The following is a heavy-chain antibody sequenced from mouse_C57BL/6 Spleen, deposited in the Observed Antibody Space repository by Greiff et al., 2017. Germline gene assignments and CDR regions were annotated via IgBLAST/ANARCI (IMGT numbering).Heavy chain of an antibody. CDR2: INPNNGGT. CDR3: ARGAIYYDCGACAMDD. CDR1: GYTFTDYN. Sequence: EVQLQQSGPELVKPGASVKLPCKASGYTFTDYNMDWVKQSHGKSLEWIGNINPNNGGTIYNQKFKGKATLTVDKSSSTAYMELRSLTSEDSAVYYCARGAIYYDCGACAMDDWGQGTSVTVSS. D-gene: IGHD2-4*01. V-gene: IGHV1-18*01. J-gene: IGHJ4*01.